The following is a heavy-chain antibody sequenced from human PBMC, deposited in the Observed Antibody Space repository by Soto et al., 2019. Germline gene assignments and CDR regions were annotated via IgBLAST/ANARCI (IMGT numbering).Heavy chain of an antibody. Sequence: ASVKVSCKASGYAFTSYDINWVRQATGQGLEWLGWMNPNSGNTGYAQKFQGRVTMTRNTSISTAYMELSSLRSEDTAVYYCASVGYDYIWGSYRSTYYFDYWGQGTLVTVSS. CDR3: ASVGYDYIWGSYRSTYYFDY. CDR2: MNPNSGNT. D-gene: IGHD3-16*02. V-gene: IGHV1-8*01. J-gene: IGHJ4*02. CDR1: GYAFTSYD.